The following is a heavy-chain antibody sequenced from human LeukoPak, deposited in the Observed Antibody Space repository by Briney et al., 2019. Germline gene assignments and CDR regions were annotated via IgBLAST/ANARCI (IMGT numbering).Heavy chain of an antibody. Sequence: GGTLRLSCAASGFTFSSYGMSWVRQAPGKGLEWVSAISGSGGSTYYADSVKGRFTISRDNSKNTLYLQMNSLRAEDTAVYYCAKLGDSSGYYYTDVYYFHYWGQGTLVTVSS. CDR3: AKLGDSSGYYYTDVYYFHY. V-gene: IGHV3-23*01. D-gene: IGHD3-22*01. CDR1: GFTFSSYG. J-gene: IGHJ4*02. CDR2: ISGSGGST.